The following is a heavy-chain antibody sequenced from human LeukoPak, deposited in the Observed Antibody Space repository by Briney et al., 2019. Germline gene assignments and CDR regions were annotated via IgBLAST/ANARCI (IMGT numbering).Heavy chain of an antibody. CDR3: ARVKDDSGGSYPDDAFDI. V-gene: IGHV4-38-2*02. J-gene: IGHJ3*02. D-gene: IGHD2-15*01. CDR1: GYSISSGYY. Sequence: SETLSLTCTVSGYSISSGYYWGWIRQPPGKGLEWIGSIYHSGSTYYNPSLKSRVTISVDTSKNQFSLKLSSVTAADTAVYYCARVKDDSGGSYPDDAFDIWGQGTMVTVSS. CDR2: IYHSGST.